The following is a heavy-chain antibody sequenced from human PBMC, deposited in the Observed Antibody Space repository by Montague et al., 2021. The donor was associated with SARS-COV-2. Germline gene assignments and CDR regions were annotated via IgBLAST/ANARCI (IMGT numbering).Heavy chain of an antibody. V-gene: IGHV4-34*01. CDR3: ARGVPGY. CDR2: INHRGNT. CDR1: VGSFSDYW. Sequence: SETLSLTCAVYVGSFSDYWWSWVRQPPGKGLEWIGNINHRGNTNYNPSLKSRVTISVDTSKHQFSLKLNSVTAADTAIYYCARGVPGYWGQGTLVTVSS. J-gene: IGHJ4*02. D-gene: IGHD3-10*02.